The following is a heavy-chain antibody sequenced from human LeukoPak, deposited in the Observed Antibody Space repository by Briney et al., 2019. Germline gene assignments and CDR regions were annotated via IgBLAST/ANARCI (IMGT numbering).Heavy chain of an antibody. V-gene: IGHV3-30*04. CDR3: AKDKGWGYSAYDCYGMDV. CDR2: LSYDGSNK. J-gene: IGHJ6*02. D-gene: IGHD1-26*01. Sequence: PGRSLRLSCAASGFTFSSYAMHWVRQAPGKGLEWVAVLSYDGSNKYYADSVKGRFTISRDNSKNTLYLQMNSLRAEDTAVYYCAKDKGWGYSAYDCYGMDVWGQGTTVTVSS. CDR1: GFTFSSYA.